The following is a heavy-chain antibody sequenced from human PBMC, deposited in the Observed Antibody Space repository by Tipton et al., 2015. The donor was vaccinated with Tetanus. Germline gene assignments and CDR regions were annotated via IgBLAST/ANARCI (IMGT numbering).Heavy chain of an antibody. CDR2: ISGSGGST. CDR3: AKDPMSVVVAATDY. D-gene: IGHD2-15*01. J-gene: IGHJ4*02. V-gene: IGHV3-23*01. CDR1: GFTFSSYA. Sequence: SLRLSCAASGFTFSSYAMSWVRQAPGKGLEWVSAISGSGGSTYYADSVKGRFTISRDNSKNTLYLQMNSLRAGDTAVYYCAKDPMSVVVAATDYWGQGTLVTVSS.